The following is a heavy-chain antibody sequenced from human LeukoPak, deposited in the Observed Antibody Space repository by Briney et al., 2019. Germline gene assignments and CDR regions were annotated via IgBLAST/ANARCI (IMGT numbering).Heavy chain of an antibody. CDR1: GFTFSSYG. CDR3: ARDYGGYYIRFYFDY. CDR2: IRYDGSNK. D-gene: IGHD3-22*01. Sequence: GGSLRLSCAASGFTFSSYGMHWVRQAPGKGLEWVAFIRYDGSNKYYADSVKGRFTISRDNSKNTLYLQMNSLRAEDTAVYYCARDYGGYYIRFYFDYWGQGTLVTVSS. J-gene: IGHJ4*02. V-gene: IGHV3-30*02.